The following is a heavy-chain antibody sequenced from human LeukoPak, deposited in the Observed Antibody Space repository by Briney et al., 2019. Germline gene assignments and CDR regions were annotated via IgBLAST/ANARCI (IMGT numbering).Heavy chain of an antibody. J-gene: IGHJ4*02. Sequence: SETLSLTCTVSGGSISSSSYYWGWIRQPPGKGLEWIGEINHSGSTNYNPSLKSRVTISVDTSKNQFSLKLSSVTAADTAVYYCARGRSGYYGSGTLFDYWGQGTLVTVSS. CDR2: INHSGST. CDR3: ARGRSGYYGSGTLFDY. V-gene: IGHV4-39*07. CDR1: GGSISSSSYY. D-gene: IGHD3-10*01.